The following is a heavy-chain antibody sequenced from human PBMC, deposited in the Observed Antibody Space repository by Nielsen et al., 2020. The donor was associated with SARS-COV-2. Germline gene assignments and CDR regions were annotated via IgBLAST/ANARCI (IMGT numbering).Heavy chain of an antibody. CDR1: GYTFTSYD. J-gene: IGHJ4*02. CDR2: MNPNSGNT. V-gene: IGHV1-8*01. D-gene: IGHD3-10*01. CDR3: ATSPHYGSSFDY. Sequence: ASVKVSCKASGYTFTSYDINWVRQATGQGLEWMGWMNPNSGNTGYAQKFQGRVTMTRNTSISTAYMELSSLRSEDTAVYYCATSPHYGSSFDYWGQGTLVTVSS.